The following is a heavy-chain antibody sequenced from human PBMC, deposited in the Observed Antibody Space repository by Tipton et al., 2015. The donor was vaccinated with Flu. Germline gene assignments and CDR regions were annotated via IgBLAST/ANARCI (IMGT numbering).Heavy chain of an antibody. Sequence: QLVQSGAEVKKPGASVKVSCKASGYTFTSYDINWVRQATGQGLEWMGWMNPNSGNTGYAQKFRGRVTMTRNTSISTAYMELSSLRSEDTAVYYWARDAYSSGWYRPRDDGYYYYGMDVWGQGTTVTVSS. J-gene: IGHJ6*02. CDR1: GYTFTSYD. CDR2: MNPNSGNT. V-gene: IGHV1-8*01. D-gene: IGHD6-19*01. CDR3: ARDAYSSGWYRPRDDGYYYYGMDV.